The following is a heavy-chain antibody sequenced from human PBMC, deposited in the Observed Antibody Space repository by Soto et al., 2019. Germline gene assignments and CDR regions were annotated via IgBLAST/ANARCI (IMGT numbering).Heavy chain of an antibody. D-gene: IGHD1-20*01. J-gene: IGHJ4*02. V-gene: IGHV4-39*01. CDR1: SGSISVTNVF. Sequence: SETLSLTCTVSSGSISVTNVFWGWVRQPPGKGLEWIGNVDCSGTAYFSPSLATRVTFHVDTSKNQFSLTLYSVTAADTAVYYCARITGRHLDYWGQGILVTVSS. CDR3: ARITGRHLDY. CDR2: VDCSGTA.